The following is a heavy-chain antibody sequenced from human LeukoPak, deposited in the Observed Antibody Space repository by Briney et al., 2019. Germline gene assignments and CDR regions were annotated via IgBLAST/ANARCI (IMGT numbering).Heavy chain of an antibody. CDR2: IQADGGNK. J-gene: IGHJ5*02. CDR3: ARGLLVRGVISRFDP. D-gene: IGHD3-10*01. CDR1: GFTFRNSD. V-gene: IGHV3-30*02. Sequence: GGSLRLSCAASGFTFRNSDMHWVRQAPGKGPGWVAFIQADGGNKYYADSVKGRFTISRDNSKNTLYLQMNSLRAEDTAVYYCARGLLVRGVISRFDPWGQGTLVTVSS.